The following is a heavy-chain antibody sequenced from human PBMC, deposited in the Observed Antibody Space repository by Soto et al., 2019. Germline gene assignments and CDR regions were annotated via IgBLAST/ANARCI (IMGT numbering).Heavy chain of an antibody. D-gene: IGHD3-9*01. Sequence: ASVKVSCKASGYTFTSYAMHWVRQAPGQRLEWMGWINAGNGNTKYSQKFQGRVTITRDTSTSTVYMELSSLRAEDTAVYYCAKDSTPFHTHYDILTGYYLSAFDIWGQGTMVTVSS. V-gene: IGHV1-3*01. CDR1: GYTFTSYA. J-gene: IGHJ3*02. CDR3: AKDSTPFHTHYDILTGYYLSAFDI. CDR2: INAGNGNT.